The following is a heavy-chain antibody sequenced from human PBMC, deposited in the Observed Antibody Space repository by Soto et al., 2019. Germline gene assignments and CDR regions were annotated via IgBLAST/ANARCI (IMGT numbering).Heavy chain of an antibody. CDR3: ARGFSAEMATYAFDI. CDR2: IWYDGSNK. J-gene: IGHJ3*02. V-gene: IGHV3-33*01. CDR1: GFTFSSYG. D-gene: IGHD5-12*01. Sequence: QVQLVESGGGVVQPGRSLRLSCAASGFTFSSYGMHWVRQAPGKGLEWVAVIWYDGSNKYYADSVKGRFTISRDNSKNTLYLQMNSLRAEDTAVYYCARGFSAEMATYAFDIWGQGTTVTVSS.